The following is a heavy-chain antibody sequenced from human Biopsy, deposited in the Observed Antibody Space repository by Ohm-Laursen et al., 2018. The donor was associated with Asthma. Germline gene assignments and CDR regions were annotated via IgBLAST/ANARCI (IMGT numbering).Heavy chain of an antibody. V-gene: IGHV2-70*16. Sequence: LRLSCTASGFAVSRDYMFWVRQAPGKALEWLARIDWEEDKFYSTSLRTRLTISKGSSEDQVVLTMTNMGPVDTATYYCTRHNDYWGPGILVTVSS. CDR1: GFAVSRDY. CDR3: TRHNDY. CDR2: IDWEEDK. J-gene: IGHJ4*02. D-gene: IGHD1-14*01.